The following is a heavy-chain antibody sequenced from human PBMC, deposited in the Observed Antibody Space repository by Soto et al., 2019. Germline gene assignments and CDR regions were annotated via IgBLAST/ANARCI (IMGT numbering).Heavy chain of an antibody. CDR2: IYYRSTWYN. CDR1: GNSVSNDNAA. Sequence: SQTLTLTCAISGNSVSNDNAAWKWIKQTPSKGLQWLGRIYYRSTWYNDYALSVRSRLTISPDTSKNQFSLHLNSVTPEDTAIYYCARVDLRRLSFFWLDPRGDGTQVTVSS. D-gene: IGHD3-16*02. V-gene: IGHV6-1*01. J-gene: IGHJ5*02. CDR3: ARVDLRRLSFFWLDP.